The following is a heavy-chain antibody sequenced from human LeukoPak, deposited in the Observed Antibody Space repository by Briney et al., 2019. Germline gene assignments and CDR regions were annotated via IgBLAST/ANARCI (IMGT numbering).Heavy chain of an antibody. Sequence: GGSLRLSCAASGFTFSSYGMHWVRQAPGKGLEWVAVIWYDGSNKYYADSVKGRFTISRDNSKNTLYLQMNSLRAEDTAVYYCARDPKTTLEIDYWGQGTLVTISS. CDR1: GFTFSSYG. V-gene: IGHV3-33*01. CDR2: IWYDGSNK. D-gene: IGHD2/OR15-2a*01. J-gene: IGHJ4*02. CDR3: ARDPKTTLEIDY.